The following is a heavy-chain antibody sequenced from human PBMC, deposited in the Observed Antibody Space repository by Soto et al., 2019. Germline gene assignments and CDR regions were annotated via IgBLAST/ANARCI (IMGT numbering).Heavy chain of an antibody. CDR1: GFTFSSYA. V-gene: IGHV3-30-3*01. CDR3: ARDAWYMSSGWPAYYFDY. J-gene: IGHJ4*02. D-gene: IGHD6-19*01. CDR2: ISYDGSNK. Sequence: GGSLRLSCAASGFTFSSYAMHWVRQAPGKGLEWVAVISYDGSNKYYADSVKGRFTISRDNSKNTLYLQMNSLRAEDTAVYYCARDAWYMSSGWPAYYFDYWGQGTLVTVSS.